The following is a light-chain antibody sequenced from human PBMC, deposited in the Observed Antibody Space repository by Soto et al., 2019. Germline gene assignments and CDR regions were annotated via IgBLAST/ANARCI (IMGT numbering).Light chain of an antibody. Sequence: DIQLTQSPSFLSASVGDRVTITCRASQGISSYLAWYQQKPGIAPKFLIHAASTLQSGVPSRFSGSGSGTEFTLTISSLLPVDYATYYSQPVKTNPLTFGGGTNVEIK. CDR3: QPVKTNPLT. J-gene: IGKJ4*01. CDR1: QGISSY. CDR2: AAS. V-gene: IGKV1-9*01.